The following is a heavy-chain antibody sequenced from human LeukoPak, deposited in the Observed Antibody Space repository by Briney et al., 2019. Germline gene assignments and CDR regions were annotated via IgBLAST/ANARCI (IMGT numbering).Heavy chain of an antibody. D-gene: IGHD6-19*01. CDR2: ISSSSSYI. J-gene: IGHJ4*02. CDR3: ARSQWLATPDYVDY. CDR1: GFTFSSYS. Sequence: GGSLRLSCAASGFTFSSYSMNWVRQAPGKGLEWVSSISSSSSYIYYADSVEGRFTISRDNAKNSLYLQMNSLRAEDTAVYYCARSQWLATPDYVDYWGQGTLVTVSS. V-gene: IGHV3-21*01.